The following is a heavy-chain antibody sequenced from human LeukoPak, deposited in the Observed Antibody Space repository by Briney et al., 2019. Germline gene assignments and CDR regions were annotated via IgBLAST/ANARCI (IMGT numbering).Heavy chain of an antibody. CDR2: IIPIFGTA. J-gene: IGHJ3*02. V-gene: IGHV1-69*05. CDR3: ARDDYYDSSGYYLGHNDAFDI. D-gene: IGHD3-22*01. CDR1: GGTFSSYA. Sequence: ASVKVSCKASGGTFSSYAISWVRQAPGQGLEWMRGIIPIFGTANYAQKLQGRVTMTTDTSTSTAYMELRSLRSDDTAVYYCARDDYYDSSGYYLGHNDAFDIWGQGTMVTVSS.